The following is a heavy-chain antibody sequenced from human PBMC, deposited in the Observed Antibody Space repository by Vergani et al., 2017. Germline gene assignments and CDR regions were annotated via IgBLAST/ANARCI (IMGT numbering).Heavy chain of an antibody. V-gene: IGHV4-38-2*01. Sequence: QVQLQESGPGLVKPSETLSLTCAVSGYSISSGYYWGWIRQPPGKGLEWIGSIYHSGSTYYNPSLKSRVTISVHTSKNQFSLKLSSVTAADTAVYYCARRRDTAMVDDAFDIWGQGTMVTVSS. D-gene: IGHD5-18*01. J-gene: IGHJ3*02. CDR3: ARRRDTAMVDDAFDI. CDR1: GYSISSGYY. CDR2: IYHSGST.